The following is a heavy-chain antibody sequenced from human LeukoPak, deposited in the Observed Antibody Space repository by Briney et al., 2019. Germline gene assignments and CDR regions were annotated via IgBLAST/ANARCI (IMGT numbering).Heavy chain of an antibody. Sequence: ASVKVSCKASGYTFTGYYMHWVRQAPGQGLEWMGIINPSGGSTSYAQKFQGRVIMTRDMSTSTVYMELSSLRSEDTAVYYCARDSVVITIFGVHYYYYYMDVWGKGTTVTVSS. J-gene: IGHJ6*03. CDR3: ARDSVVITIFGVHYYYYYMDV. D-gene: IGHD3-3*01. CDR2: INPSGGST. CDR1: GYTFTGYY. V-gene: IGHV1-46*01.